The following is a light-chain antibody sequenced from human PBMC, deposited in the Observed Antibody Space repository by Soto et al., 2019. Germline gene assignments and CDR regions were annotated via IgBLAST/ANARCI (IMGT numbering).Light chain of an antibody. J-gene: IGLJ1*01. CDR2: ANN. V-gene: IGLV1-40*01. CDR3: QSYDNSLSAYV. CDR1: ISNIGAGSD. Sequence: QSALTQPPSLSGAPGQRGTVSCTGSISNIGAGSDVHWYQQLPGTAPKLLIFANNNRPSGVPDRFSGSKSGTSASLAITGLQADDEADYYCQSYDNSLSAYVFGTGTKVTVL.